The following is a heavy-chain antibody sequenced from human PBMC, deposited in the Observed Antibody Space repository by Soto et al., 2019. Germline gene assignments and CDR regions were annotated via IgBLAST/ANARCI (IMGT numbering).Heavy chain of an antibody. J-gene: IGHJ5*02. CDR3: AREVIAVAGNGWFDP. V-gene: IGHV1-2*02. D-gene: IGHD6-19*01. Sequence: ASVKVSCKASGYTFTGYYMHWVRQAPGQGLEWMGWINPNSGGTNYAQKFQGRVTMTRDTSISTAYMELSRLRSDDTAVYYCAREVIAVAGNGWFDPWGQGTLVTVSS. CDR2: INPNSGGT. CDR1: GYTFTGYY.